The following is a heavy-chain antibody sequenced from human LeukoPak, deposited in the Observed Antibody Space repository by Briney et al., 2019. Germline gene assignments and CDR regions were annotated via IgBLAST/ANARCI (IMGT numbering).Heavy chain of an antibody. V-gene: IGHV1-18*01. Sequence: ASVKVSCKASGYTFTSYGISWVRQAPGQGLEWMGWISAYNGNTNYAQKLQGRVTMTTDTSTSTDYLELRSLRSDDTAVYYCARVAQWPPIFDYWGQGTLVTVSS. D-gene: IGHD6-19*01. CDR2: ISAYNGNT. J-gene: IGHJ4*02. CDR1: GYTFTSYG. CDR3: ARVAQWPPIFDY.